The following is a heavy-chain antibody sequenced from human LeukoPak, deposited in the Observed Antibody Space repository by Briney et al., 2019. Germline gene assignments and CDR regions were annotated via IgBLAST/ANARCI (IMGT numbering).Heavy chain of an antibody. CDR2: ISYDGTNE. V-gene: IGHV3-30*04. CDR3: AGGSKYSGYDYPSS. Sequence: GGSLRLSCSASEFSFSTHALHWVRQAPGRGLEWVTIISYDGTNEYYADSVKGRFTISRDNFKNTLYLQMNSLGPGDTAVYFCAGGSKYSGYDYPSSWGQGTLVTVSS. J-gene: IGHJ5*02. D-gene: IGHD5-12*01. CDR1: EFSFSTHA.